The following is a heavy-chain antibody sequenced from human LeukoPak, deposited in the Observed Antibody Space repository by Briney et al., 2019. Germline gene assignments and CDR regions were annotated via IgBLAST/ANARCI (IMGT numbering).Heavy chain of an antibody. D-gene: IGHD3-10*01. CDR1: GGSISSYY. CDR3: ARGGYYGSGRGYYYYYMDV. Sequence: PSESLSLTCTVSGGSISSYYWTWIRQPPGKGLEWIGHIYYSGSTNYNPSLKSPVTISIETSKNQFSLRMSSVTAADTAVYYCARGGYYGSGRGYYYYYMDVWGKGTTVTISS. J-gene: IGHJ6*03. V-gene: IGHV4-59*01. CDR2: IYYSGST.